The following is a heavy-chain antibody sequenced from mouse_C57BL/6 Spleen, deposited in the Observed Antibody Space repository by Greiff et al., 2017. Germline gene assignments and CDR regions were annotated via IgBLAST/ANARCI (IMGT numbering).Heavy chain of an antibody. CDR1: GFTFTSYT. V-gene: IGHV1-4*01. J-gene: IGHJ1*03. CDR3: ARGDYDGYIDV. CDR2: INPSGGYT. D-gene: IGHD2-4*01. Sequence: QVQLQQSGAELARPGASVKMSCTASGFTFTSYTMPWVKQRPGQGLEWIAYINPSGGYTKYHQKVKDKAPLTADKTSSTSYMQLSSLTSEDSAVYYGARGDYDGYIDVWGTGTTVTVSS.